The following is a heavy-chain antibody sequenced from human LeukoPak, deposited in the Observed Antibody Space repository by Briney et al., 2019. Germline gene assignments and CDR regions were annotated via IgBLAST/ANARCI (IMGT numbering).Heavy chain of an antibody. Sequence: PGGSLRLSCTASGFVSSDSATRWARQAPGKGLEWVSSISGSGGSTYYADSVKGRCAIPRDNSKNTLFLHVNSLRAEDTAIYYCAKGGQRYDNRRLVIWGERALVSVSS. D-gene: IGHD2-21*01. V-gene: IGHV3-23*01. CDR3: AKGGQRYDNRRLVI. CDR1: GFVSSDSA. CDR2: ISGSGGST. J-gene: IGHJ4*02.